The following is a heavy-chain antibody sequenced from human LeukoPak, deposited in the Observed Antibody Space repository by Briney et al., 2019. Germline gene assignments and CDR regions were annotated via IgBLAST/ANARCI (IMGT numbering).Heavy chain of an antibody. V-gene: IGHV3-48*03. CDR2: ISSSGTTI. CDR3: ASSKPDLDT. CDR1: GFTFSSYE. D-gene: IGHD2-2*01. Sequence: GGSLRLSCAASGFTFSSYEMNWVRQAPGKGLEWVSYISSSGTTIYYADSVKGRFTISRDNAKNSLYLQMNSLRAEDTAVYYCASSKPDLDTWGQGTLVTVSS. J-gene: IGHJ5*02.